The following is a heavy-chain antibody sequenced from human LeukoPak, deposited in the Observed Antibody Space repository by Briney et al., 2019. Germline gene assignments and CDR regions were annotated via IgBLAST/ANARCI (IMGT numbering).Heavy chain of an antibody. J-gene: IGHJ5*02. D-gene: IGHD3-10*01. CDR3: ARQELLWFGESPNWFDP. Sequence: SETLSLTCTVSGGSISSHYWSWIRQPPGKGLEWIGYIYYSGSTNYNPSLKSRVTISVDTSKNQFSLKLSSVTAADTAVYYCARQELLWFGESPNWFDPWGQGTLVTVSS. V-gene: IGHV4-59*08. CDR1: GGSISSHY. CDR2: IYYSGST.